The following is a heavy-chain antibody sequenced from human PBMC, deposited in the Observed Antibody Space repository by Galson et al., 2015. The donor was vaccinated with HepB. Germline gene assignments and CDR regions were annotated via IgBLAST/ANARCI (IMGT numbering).Heavy chain of an antibody. J-gene: IGHJ4*02. CDR2: ISGSGGST. Sequence: SLRLSCAASGFTFSSYAMSWVRQAPGKGLEWVSAISGSGGSTYYADSVKGRFTISRDNSKNTLYLQMNSLRAEDTAVYYCATSYYDYVWGSYRSGPGLGAIDYWGQGTLVTVSS. V-gene: IGHV3-23*01. CDR1: GFTFSSYA. CDR3: ATSYYDYVWGSYRSGPGLGAIDY. D-gene: IGHD3-16*02.